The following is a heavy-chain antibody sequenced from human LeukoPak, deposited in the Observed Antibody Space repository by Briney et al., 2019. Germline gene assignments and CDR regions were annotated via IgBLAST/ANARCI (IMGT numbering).Heavy chain of an antibody. Sequence: GGSLRLSCAASGFTFDDYGMSWVRQAPGKGLEWVSGISWNGGSTGYADSVKGRFTISRDNAKNSLYLQMDSLRADDTALYYCARVGEVGATRGYYYYYYMDVWGKGTTVTVSS. CDR1: GFTFDDYG. CDR2: ISWNGGST. CDR3: ARVGEVGATRGYYYYYYMDV. J-gene: IGHJ6*03. V-gene: IGHV3-20*04. D-gene: IGHD1-26*01.